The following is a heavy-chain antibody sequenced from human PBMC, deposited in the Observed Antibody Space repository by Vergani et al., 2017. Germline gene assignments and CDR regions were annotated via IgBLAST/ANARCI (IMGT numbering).Heavy chain of an antibody. D-gene: IGHD6-6*01. CDR1: GGSISSYY. V-gene: IGHV4-59*12. CDR3: ASSSLIAAVFDY. J-gene: IGHJ4*02. CDR2: IYYSGST. Sequence: QVQLQESGPGLVKPSETLSLTCTVSGGSISSYYWSWIQQHPGKGLEWIGYIYYSGSTYYNPSLKSRVTISVDKSKNQFSLKLSSVTAADTAVYYCASSSLIAAVFDYWGQGTLVTVSS.